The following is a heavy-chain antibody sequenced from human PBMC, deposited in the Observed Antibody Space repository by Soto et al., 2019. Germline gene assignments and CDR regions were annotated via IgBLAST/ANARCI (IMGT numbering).Heavy chain of an antibody. CDR1: GGSIGSGGYY. V-gene: IGHV4-31*03. D-gene: IGHD2-8*01. Sequence: PSETLSLTCTVSGGSIGSGGYYWSWIRQHPGKGLEWIGYIYYSGSTYYNPSLKSRVTISVDTSKNQFSLKLSSVTAADTAVYYCARARGYCTNGVCYRPWYFDLWGRGTLVTVSS. J-gene: IGHJ2*01. CDR3: ARARGYCTNGVCYRPWYFDL. CDR2: IYYSGST.